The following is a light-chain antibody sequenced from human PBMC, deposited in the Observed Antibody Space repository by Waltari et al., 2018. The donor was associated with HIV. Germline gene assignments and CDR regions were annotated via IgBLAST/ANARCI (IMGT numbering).Light chain of an antibody. CDR3: QSADRSGTYLI. CDR2: KDS. CDR1: ALPKQY. Sequence: SYELTQPPSVPVSPVQTARITCSGDALPKQYAYWYQQKPGQAPVLVIYKDSEMPSGIRARLSGSSSGKTVTLTISGVQAEDEADYYCQSADRSGTYLIFGGGTKLTVL. V-gene: IGLV3-25*03. J-gene: IGLJ2*01.